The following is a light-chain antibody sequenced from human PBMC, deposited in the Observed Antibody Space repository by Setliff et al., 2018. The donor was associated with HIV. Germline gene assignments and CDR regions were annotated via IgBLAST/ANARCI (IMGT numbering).Light chain of an antibody. Sequence: QSALTQPASVSGSPGQSITISCTGTSNDVGRYDLGSWYQQHPARAPKLIIYQATRRPSGVSNRFSGSKSGNVASLTISGLQAEDEADYYCCSNTGSNTFVFGTGTKV. J-gene: IGLJ1*01. CDR2: QAT. CDR1: SNDVGRYDL. V-gene: IGLV2-23*01. CDR3: CSNTGSNTFV.